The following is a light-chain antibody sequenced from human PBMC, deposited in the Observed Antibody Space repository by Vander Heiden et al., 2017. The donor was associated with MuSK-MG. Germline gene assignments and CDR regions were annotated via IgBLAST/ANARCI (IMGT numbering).Light chain of an antibody. CDR1: NSDIGSYNL. Sequence: QSALTQPAAASASHGESITISCTGTNSDIGSYNLVSWYQQYPDKAPKLILFDVTRRPPGISNRFSGARSGNTASLTVTGLQAEDEADYYCFSYAGSSSSWVFGGGTKLTVL. J-gene: IGLJ3*02. CDR2: DVT. CDR3: FSYAGSSSSWV. V-gene: IGLV2-23*02.